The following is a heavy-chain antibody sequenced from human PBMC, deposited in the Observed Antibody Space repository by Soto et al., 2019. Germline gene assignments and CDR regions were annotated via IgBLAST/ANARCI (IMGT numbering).Heavy chain of an antibody. J-gene: IGHJ4*02. CDR3: ARDLTPHYNSPFY. CDR1: GYTFTSYG. V-gene: IGHV1-18*01. CDR2: ISAYDGNT. D-gene: IGHD1-1*01. Sequence: ASVKVSCKASGYTFTSYGISWVRQAPGQGLEWMGWISAYDGNTNYAQKLQGRVTMTRDTSTSTVYMELSSLRSEDTAVYYCARDLTPHYNSPFYWGQGTLVTVSS.